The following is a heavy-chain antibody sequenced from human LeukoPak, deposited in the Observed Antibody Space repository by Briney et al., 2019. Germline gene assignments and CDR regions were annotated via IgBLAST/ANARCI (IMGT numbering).Heavy chain of an antibody. D-gene: IGHD2-2*01. CDR2: IYPSVSDT. V-gene: IGHV5-51*01. CDR1: GYTFATYW. J-gene: IGHJ4*02. CDR3: TRTPRLVAHAFYFDQ. Sequence: AGESLKISCKGFGYTFATYWIGWVRQMPGKGPEWMGTIYPSVSDTRYSPSFQGHVTISADKSITTAYLQWSSLKASDSAMYYCTRTPRLVAHAFYFDQWGRGTLVTVSS.